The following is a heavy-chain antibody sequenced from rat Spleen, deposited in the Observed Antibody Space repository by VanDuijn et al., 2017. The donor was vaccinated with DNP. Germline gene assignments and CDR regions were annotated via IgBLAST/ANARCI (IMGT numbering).Heavy chain of an antibody. D-gene: IGHD4-3*01. J-gene: IGHJ2*01. CDR1: GFTFSDYY. CDR3: IRWNSGHFDY. Sequence: EVHLEESGGGLVQPGRSLKLSCAASGFTFSDYYMAWVRQAPTKGLEWVAYIGSDGYAPYYGDSVKGRFTISRDNAKSTLYLQMNSLRYEDIATYYCIRWNSGHFDYWGQGVMVTVSS. CDR2: IGSDGYAP. V-gene: IGHV5-22*01.